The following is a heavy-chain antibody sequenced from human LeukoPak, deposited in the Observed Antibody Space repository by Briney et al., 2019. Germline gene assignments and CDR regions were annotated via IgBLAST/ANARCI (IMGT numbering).Heavy chain of an antibody. Sequence: SETLSLTCTVSGGSISSGGYYWSWIRQHPGKGLEWLGYIYYSGSTYYNPSLKSRLTISVDTSKNRFSLKLSSVIAADTAVYYCARDRRGVDYYYGMDVWGKGTTVTVSS. CDR3: ARDRRGVDYYYGMDV. J-gene: IGHJ6*04. CDR2: IYYSGST. D-gene: IGHD2-21*01. V-gene: IGHV4-31*03. CDR1: GGSISSGGYY.